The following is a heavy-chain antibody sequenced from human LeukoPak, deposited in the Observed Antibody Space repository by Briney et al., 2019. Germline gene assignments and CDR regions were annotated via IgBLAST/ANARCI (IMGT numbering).Heavy chain of an antibody. CDR1: GGSISSGSYY. Sequence: SETLSLTCTVSGGSISSGSYYWSWIRQPAGKGLEWIGRIYTSGSTNYNPSLKSRVTISVDTSKNQFSLKLSSVTAADTAICYCAKRGRSGDYSWDYWGPGTLVTVSS. J-gene: IGHJ4*02. CDR2: IYTSGST. CDR3: AKRGRSGDYSWDY. V-gene: IGHV4-61*02. D-gene: IGHD4-17*01.